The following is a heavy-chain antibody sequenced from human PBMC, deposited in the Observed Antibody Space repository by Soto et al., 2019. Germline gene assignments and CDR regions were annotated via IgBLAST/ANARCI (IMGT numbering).Heavy chain of an antibody. CDR2: IIPILGIA. J-gene: IGHJ5*02. V-gene: IGHV1-69*04. CDR1: GGTCKSYT. D-gene: IGHD2-2*01. CDR3: ARDAGIVVVPAAPNWFDP. Sequence: SVKVSCKHSGGTCKSYTISWVRQAPGRGLEWMGRIIPILGIANYAQKFQGRVTITADKSTSTAYMELSSLRSEDTAVYYCARDAGIVVVPAAPNWFDPWGQGTLVTVSS.